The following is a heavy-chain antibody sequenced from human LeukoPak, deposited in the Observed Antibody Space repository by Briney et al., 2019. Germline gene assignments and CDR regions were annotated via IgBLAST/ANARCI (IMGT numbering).Heavy chain of an antibody. CDR1: GGSINSGNYY. CDR2: IHTSGST. V-gene: IGHV4-61*02. J-gene: IGHJ5*02. CDR3: ARGAQVVPASVWFDP. Sequence: SETLSLTCTVSGGSINSGNYYWSWIRQPAGKGLEWIGRIHTSGSTNSNPSLKSRVTISVDTSKNQFSLKLSSVTAADTAVFYCARGAQVVPASVWFDPWGQGTLVTVSS. D-gene: IGHD2-2*01.